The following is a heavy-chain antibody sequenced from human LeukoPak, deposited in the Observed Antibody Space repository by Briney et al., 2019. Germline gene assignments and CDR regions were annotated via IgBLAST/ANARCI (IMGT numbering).Heavy chain of an antibody. CDR2: TSYSGIT. CDR3: ARRFVNSDGYYYDDY. D-gene: IGHD2-2*03. CDR1: GGSISNSY. V-gene: IGHV4-59*08. Sequence: SETLSLTCTVSGGSISNSYWTWIRQPPGKGLEWIGYTSYSGITSYNPSLKSRVTISVDTTNNQFTLKVNSVTAADTAVYFCARRFVNSDGYYYDDYWGQGTLVTVSS. J-gene: IGHJ4*02.